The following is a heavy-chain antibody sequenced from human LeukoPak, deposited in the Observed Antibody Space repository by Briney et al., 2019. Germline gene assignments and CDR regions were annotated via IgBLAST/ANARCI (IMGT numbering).Heavy chain of an antibody. CDR2: IYHSGST. CDR3: ARDLITYYYDSSGYYRYFDY. V-gene: IGHV4-4*02. D-gene: IGHD3-22*01. J-gene: IGHJ4*02. Sequence: SETLSLTCTISGGSVSSSNWWSWVRQPPGKGLEWIGEIYHSGSTNYNPSLKSRVTISVDKSKKQFSLKLSSVTAADTAVYYCARDLITYYYDSSGYYRYFDYWGQGTLVTVSS. CDR1: GGSVSSSNW.